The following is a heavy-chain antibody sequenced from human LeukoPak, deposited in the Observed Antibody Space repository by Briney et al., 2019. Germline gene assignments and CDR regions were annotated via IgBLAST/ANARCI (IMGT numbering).Heavy chain of an antibody. CDR3: ARERGMGTIDCDY. CDR1: GFTVSSNY. Sequence: GGSLRLSCAASGFTVSSNYMSWVRQARGKGLEWVSLIYRGGSTYYADSVKGRFTISRDDSKNTLYLQMNSLRAEDTAVYYCARERGMGTIDCDYWGQGTLVTVSS. D-gene: IGHD5-24*01. V-gene: IGHV3-66*01. CDR2: IYRGGST. J-gene: IGHJ4*02.